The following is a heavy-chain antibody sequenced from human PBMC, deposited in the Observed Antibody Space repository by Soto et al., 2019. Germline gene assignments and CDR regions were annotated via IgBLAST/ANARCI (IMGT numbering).Heavy chain of an antibody. CDR3: ARGKMAPLLYYFDY. Sequence: LRLSCAASGFTFSDYYMSWIRQAPGKGLEWVSYISSSGSTIYYADSVKGRFTISRDNAKNSLYLQMNSLRAGDTAVYYCARGKMAPLLYYFDYWGQGTLVTVSS. CDR2: ISSSGSTI. J-gene: IGHJ4*02. CDR1: GFTFSDYY. D-gene: IGHD1-26*01. V-gene: IGHV3-11*01.